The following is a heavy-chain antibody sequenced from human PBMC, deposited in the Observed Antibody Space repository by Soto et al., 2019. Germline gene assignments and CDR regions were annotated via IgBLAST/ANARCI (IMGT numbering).Heavy chain of an antibody. CDR2: INHNSGGT. V-gene: IGHV1-2*04. CDR3: ARGGDIVVVPAFAITTP. CDR1: GYTFTGYY. J-gene: IGHJ5*02. Sequence: QVQLVQSGAEVKKPGASVKVSCKASGYTFTGYYMHWVRQAPGQGLEWMGWINHNSGGTNYAQKFQGWVTMTRDTSFSTAYMELSRLRSDDTAVYYGARGGDIVVVPAFAITTPWCQGTLVTVSS. D-gene: IGHD2-2*01.